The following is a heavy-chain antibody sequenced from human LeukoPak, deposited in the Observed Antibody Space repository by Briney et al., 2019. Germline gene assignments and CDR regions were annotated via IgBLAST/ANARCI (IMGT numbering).Heavy chain of an antibody. V-gene: IGHV4-59*08. CDR3: ARVGRGRSPVDY. CDR1: GGSISSYY. J-gene: IGHJ4*02. Sequence: PSETLSLTCTVSGGSISSYYWSWIRQPPGKGLEWIGYIYYSGSTNYNPSLKSRVTISVDTSKNQFSLKLSSVTAADTAVYYCARVGRGRSPVDYWGQGTLVTVSS. D-gene: IGHD3-10*01. CDR2: IYYSGST.